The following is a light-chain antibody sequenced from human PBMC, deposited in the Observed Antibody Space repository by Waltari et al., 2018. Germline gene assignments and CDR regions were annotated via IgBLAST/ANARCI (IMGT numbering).Light chain of an antibody. CDR3: QCYDSSLSGRG. CDR1: SSNIGAGYD. V-gene: IGLV1-40*01. CDR2: INT. J-gene: IGLJ2*01. Sequence: QSVLTQPPSVSGAPGQRVTISCTGSSSNIGAGYDVHWYQLLPGTAPKLLIYINTRWPSGVPDRFSGSRSGTSASLAITGLRPEDEADYFCQCYDSSLSGRGFGGGTKVTVL.